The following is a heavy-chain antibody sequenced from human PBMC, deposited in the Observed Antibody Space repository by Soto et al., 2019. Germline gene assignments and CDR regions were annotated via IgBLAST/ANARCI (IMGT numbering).Heavy chain of an antibody. CDR3: SRAGILTTPYYFDY. CDR2: IRNKANSYTT. D-gene: IGHD2-21*01. CDR1: GFTFSDHY. J-gene: IGHJ4*01. V-gene: IGHV3-72*01. Sequence: HLGGSLRLSCAALGFTFSDHYMDWVRQAPGKGLEWVGRIRNKANSYTTEYAASVKGRFTISRDDSKNLLFLQMFSLKTEDTAVYYCSRAGILTTPYYFDYWGQGTLVT.